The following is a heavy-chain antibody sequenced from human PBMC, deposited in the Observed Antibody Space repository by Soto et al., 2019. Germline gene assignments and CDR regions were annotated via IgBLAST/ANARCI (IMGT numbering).Heavy chain of an antibody. Sequence: SVKVSCKASGFTFTSSAVQWVRQARGQRLEWIGWIVVGSGNTNYAQKFQERVTITRDMSTSTAYMELSSLGSEDTAVYYCAAPSMVRGVILADYWGQGTLVTVSS. CDR1: GFTFTSSA. D-gene: IGHD3-10*01. V-gene: IGHV1-58*01. J-gene: IGHJ4*02. CDR3: AAPSMVRGVILADY. CDR2: IVVGSGNT.